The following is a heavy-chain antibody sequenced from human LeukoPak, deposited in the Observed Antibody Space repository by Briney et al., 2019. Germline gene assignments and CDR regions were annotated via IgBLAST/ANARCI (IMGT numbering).Heavy chain of an antibody. CDR2: IYSGGST. J-gene: IGHJ4*02. D-gene: IGHD3-22*01. Sequence: GGSLRLSCAASGFTVSSNYMSWVRQAPGKGLEWVSVIYSGGSTYYADSVKGRFTISRDNAKNSLFPQMNSLRAEDTAVYYCARVLHKRNYDSSDYYGYWGQGTLVTVSS. CDR3: ARVLHKRNYDSSDYYGY. CDR1: GFTVSSNY. V-gene: IGHV3-66*01.